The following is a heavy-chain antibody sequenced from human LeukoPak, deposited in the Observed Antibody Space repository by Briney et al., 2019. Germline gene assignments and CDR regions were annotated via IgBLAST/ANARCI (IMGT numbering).Heavy chain of an antibody. CDR1: GFTFSDYY. D-gene: IGHD5-24*01. CDR3: ARDYKYAFDN. Sequence: GGSLRLSCAASGFTFSDYYMSGILQAPGKGLEWVSYISSSGSTIYYADSVKGRFTISRDNAKNSLYLQMNSLRVEDTAVYYCARDYKYAFDNWGQGTLVTVSS. CDR2: ISSSGSTI. V-gene: IGHV3-11*04. J-gene: IGHJ4*02.